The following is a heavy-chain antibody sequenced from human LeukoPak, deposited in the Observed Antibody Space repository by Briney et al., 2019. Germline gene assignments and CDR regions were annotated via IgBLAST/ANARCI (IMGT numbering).Heavy chain of an antibody. D-gene: IGHD3-22*01. J-gene: IGHJ4*02. CDR3: ARADGSSGYSLITYFAY. Sequence: GGSLRLSCAASGFTFSSYSMHWFRQAPGKGLEWVAVISYDGSNKYYADSVKGRFTISRDNSKNTLYLQMNSLRAEDTAVYYCARADGSSGYSLITYFAYWGQGTLVTVSS. CDR1: GFTFSSYS. CDR2: ISYDGSNK. V-gene: IGHV3-30-3*01.